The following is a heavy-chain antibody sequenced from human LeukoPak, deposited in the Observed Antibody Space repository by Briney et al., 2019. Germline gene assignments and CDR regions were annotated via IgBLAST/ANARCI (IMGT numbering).Heavy chain of an antibody. V-gene: IGHV3-66*01. CDR1: GFTVSSNY. CDR2: IYSGGST. J-gene: IGHJ4*02. CDR3: ASGYYSGWYIPYY. D-gene: IGHD6-19*01. Sequence: PGGSLRLSCAASGFTVSSNYMSWVRQAPGKGLEWVSVIYSGGSTYYADSVKGRFTISRDNSKNTLYLQMNSLRAEDTAVYYCASGYYSGWYIPYYWGQGTLVTVSS.